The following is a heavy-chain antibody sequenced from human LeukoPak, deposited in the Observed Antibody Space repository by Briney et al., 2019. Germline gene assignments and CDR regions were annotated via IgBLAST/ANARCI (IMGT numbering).Heavy chain of an antibody. CDR1: GFTFSSYS. J-gene: IGHJ6*03. D-gene: IGHD2-15*01. V-gene: IGHV3-21*01. CDR3: ARGAATRYYYMDV. Sequence: GGSLRLSCAASGFTFSSYSMNWVRQAPGKGLEWVSSISSSSSYIYYADSVKGRFTISRDNAKNTLYLQMNSLRAEDTAVYYCARGAATRYYYMDVWGKGTTVTVSS. CDR2: ISSSSSYI.